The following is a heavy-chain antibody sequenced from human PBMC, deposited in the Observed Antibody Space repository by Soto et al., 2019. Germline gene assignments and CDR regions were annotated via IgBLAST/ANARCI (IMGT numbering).Heavy chain of an antibody. CDR2: MRANSGDT. V-gene: IGHV1-8*01. D-gene: IGHD3-3*02. CDR3: ARYIYGQGFKA. Sequence: ATGQGLEWIGWMRANSGDTGHAQKSQGRVSMTRDTSMSTAYMGLSSLRAEDTAVYYCARYIYGQGFKAWGQGTLVFVSS. J-gene: IGHJ5*02.